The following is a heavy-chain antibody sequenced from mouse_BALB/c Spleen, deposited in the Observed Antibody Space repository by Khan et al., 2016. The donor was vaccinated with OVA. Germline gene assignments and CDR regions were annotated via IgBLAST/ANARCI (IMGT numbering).Heavy chain of an antibody. J-gene: IGHJ2*01. Sequence: QVQLQQSGPELKKPGETVKISCKASGYTFTNYGMHWVKQAPGKALKWMGWINTYTGEPTYADDFKGRFAFSLETSASTAYLQINNLKNEDTATYFCARKEYGNYFDYWGQGTTLTVSS. CDR1: GYTFTNYG. CDR3: ARKEYGNYFDY. V-gene: IGHV9-3-1*01. CDR2: INTYTGEP. D-gene: IGHD2-10*02.